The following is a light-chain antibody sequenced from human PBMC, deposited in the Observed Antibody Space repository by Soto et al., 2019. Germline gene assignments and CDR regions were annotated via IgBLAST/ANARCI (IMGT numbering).Light chain of an antibody. J-gene: IGKJ3*01. CDR2: AAS. Sequence: DIQMTQSPTSLSASVGDRVTITCRASQDIRNFVAWYQQKPGKAPKLLIYAASTLQSGVPSRFSGSGSGTDFTLTINSLQPGDVATYSCQKYSSVPVFGPGTKVEIK. V-gene: IGKV1-27*01. CDR1: QDIRNF. CDR3: QKYSSVPV.